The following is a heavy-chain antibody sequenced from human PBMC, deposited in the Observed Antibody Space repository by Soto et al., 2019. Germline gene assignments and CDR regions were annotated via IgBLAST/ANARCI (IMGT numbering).Heavy chain of an antibody. V-gene: IGHV1-18*01. CDR1: GYTLTGYG. CDR2: ISAYNGNT. Sequence: ASVKVSCKASGYTLTGYGISWVRQAPGQGLEWMGWISAYNGNTNYAQKLQGRVTMTTDTSTSTAYMELRSLRSDDTAVYYCARDRTRFRAFDIWGQGTTVTVSS. J-gene: IGHJ3*02. D-gene: IGHD3-3*01. CDR3: ARDRTRFRAFDI.